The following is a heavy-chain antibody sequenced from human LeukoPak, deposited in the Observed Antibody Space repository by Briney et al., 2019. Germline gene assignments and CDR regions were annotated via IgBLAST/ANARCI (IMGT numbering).Heavy chain of an antibody. Sequence: GGSLRLSCAASGFTFSNAWMSWVRQAPGKGLEWVGRIKSKTDGGTTDYAAPVKGRFTISRDDSKNTLYLQMNSLKTEDTAVYYCTTAASYSSSWYGGDAFDIWGQGTMVTVSS. J-gene: IGHJ3*02. D-gene: IGHD6-13*01. CDR2: IKSKTDGGTT. CDR1: GFTFSNAW. V-gene: IGHV3-15*01. CDR3: TTAASYSSSWYGGDAFDI.